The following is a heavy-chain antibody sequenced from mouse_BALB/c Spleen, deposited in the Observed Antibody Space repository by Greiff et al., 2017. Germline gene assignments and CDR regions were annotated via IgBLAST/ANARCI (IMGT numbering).Heavy chain of an antibody. V-gene: IGHV14-4*02. D-gene: IGHD2-2*01. J-gene: IGHJ2*01. Sequence: VQLQHSGAELVRSGASVKLSCTASGFNIKDYYMHWVKQRPEQGLEWIGWIDPENGDTEYAPKFQGKATMTADTSSNTAYLQLSSLTSEDTAVYYCNVWLRRDYWGQGTTLTVSS. CDR3: NVWLRRDY. CDR2: IDPENGDT. CDR1: GFNIKDYY.